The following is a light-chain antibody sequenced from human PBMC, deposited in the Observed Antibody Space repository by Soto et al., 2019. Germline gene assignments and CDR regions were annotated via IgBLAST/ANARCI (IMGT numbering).Light chain of an antibody. CDR1: QTIGKN. CDR2: AAS. Sequence: DIQMTQSPSSLSASVGDRVTITCRASQTIGKNLNWYQQEPGKAPKLLIYAASTLQSGVPSRFSGSGSGTDFTLTISSLQPEDVATYYCQKYNSAPLTFGGGTKVDIK. J-gene: IGKJ4*01. CDR3: QKYNSAPLT. V-gene: IGKV1-39*01.